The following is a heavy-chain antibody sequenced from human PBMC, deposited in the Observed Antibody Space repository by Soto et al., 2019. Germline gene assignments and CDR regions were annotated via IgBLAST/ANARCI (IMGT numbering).Heavy chain of an antibody. D-gene: IGHD2-2*01. V-gene: IGHV4-34*01. CDR2: INHSGST. J-gene: IGHJ5*02. CDR1: GGSFSGYY. Sequence: PSETLSLSCAVYGGSFSGYYWGWIRQPPGKGLEWIGEINHSGSTNYNPSLKSRVTISVDTSKNQFSLKLSSVTAADTAVYYCATSPQSRHTNNWFDPWGQAPLVTVSS. CDR3: ATSPQSRHTNNWFDP.